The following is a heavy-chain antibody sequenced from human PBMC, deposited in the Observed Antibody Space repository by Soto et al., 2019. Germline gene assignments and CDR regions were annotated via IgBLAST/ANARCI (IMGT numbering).Heavy chain of an antibody. D-gene: IGHD5-12*01. CDR1: GFTFSSYG. J-gene: IGHJ4*02. Sequence: QVQLVESWGGVVHPGTSVTLSCAASGFTFSSYGMHWVRQAPGKGLEWVAVISHDGGNRYYADSVKGRFTISRDDSKKMLYLQMTSLRVEDTAVYYCAKDPQDWLRSDFDYWGQGTLVTVSS. V-gene: IGHV3-30*18. CDR2: ISHDGGNR. CDR3: AKDPQDWLRSDFDY.